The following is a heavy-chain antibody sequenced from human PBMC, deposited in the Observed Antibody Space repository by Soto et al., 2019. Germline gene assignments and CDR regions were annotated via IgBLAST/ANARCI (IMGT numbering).Heavy chain of an antibody. V-gene: IGHV4-34*01. J-gene: IGHJ4*02. CDR1: GGSFSGYS. Sequence: ETLSLTCAVYGGSFSGYSWSWIRQPPGKGLEWIGEINHSGSTNYNPSLKSRVTISVDTYKNQFSLKLSSVTAADTAVYYCARDQHTYYYGSGSYYTHKGSDYWGQGTLVTVSS. CDR2: INHSGST. D-gene: IGHD3-10*01. CDR3: ARDQHTYYYGSGSYYTHKGSDY.